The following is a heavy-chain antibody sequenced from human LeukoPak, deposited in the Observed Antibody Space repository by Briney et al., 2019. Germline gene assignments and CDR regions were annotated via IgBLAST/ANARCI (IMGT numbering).Heavy chain of an antibody. CDR2: INPNSGGT. D-gene: IGHD6-19*01. CDR1: GYTFTDYY. V-gene: IGHV1-2*02. Sequence: ASVKVSCKASGYTFTDYYMHWVRQAPGQGLEWMRWINPNSGGTNYAQKFQGRVTMTRDTSISTAYMELSRLRSDDTAVYYCARDPNSSGWYSYFDYWGQGTLVTVSS. CDR3: ARDPNSSGWYSYFDY. J-gene: IGHJ4*02.